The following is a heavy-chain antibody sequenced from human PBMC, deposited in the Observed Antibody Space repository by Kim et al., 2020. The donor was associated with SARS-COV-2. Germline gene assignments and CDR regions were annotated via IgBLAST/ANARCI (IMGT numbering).Heavy chain of an antibody. CDR1: GYTFTSYG. J-gene: IGHJ6*01. D-gene: IGHD2-15*01. V-gene: IGHV1-18*01. Sequence: ASVKVSCKASGYTFTSYGITWVRQAPGHGLEWMGWISAYNGYTNYAQRLQGRVTMTTDTSKDTAYMELRSLRSDDTAVYYCARAHAPGRGSYYYYVMDVW. CDR2: ISAYNGYT. CDR3: ARAHAPGRGSYYYYVMDV.